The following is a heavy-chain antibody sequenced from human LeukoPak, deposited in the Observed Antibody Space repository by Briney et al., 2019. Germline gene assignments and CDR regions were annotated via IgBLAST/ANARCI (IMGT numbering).Heavy chain of an antibody. Sequence: SETLSLTCIVSGYSIISDYFWGWVRQPPGKGPEWIGSIFHSGSVYYNPSLKSRVTISIDPSKNRFSLKLTSVTAADTATYYCARVVASTSIDSWGQGTLVTVSS. CDR1: GYSIISDYF. CDR3: ARVVASTSIDS. D-gene: IGHD2-15*01. CDR2: IFHSGSV. V-gene: IGHV4-38-2*02. J-gene: IGHJ4*02.